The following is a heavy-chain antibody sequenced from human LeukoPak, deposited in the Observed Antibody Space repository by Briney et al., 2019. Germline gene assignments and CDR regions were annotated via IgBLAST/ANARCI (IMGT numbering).Heavy chain of an antibody. CDR2: IRYDGSNK. V-gene: IGHV3-30*02. CDR1: GFTFSNYW. J-gene: IGHJ6*03. CDR3: AREGAAPHYYYYYYMDV. Sequence: GGSLRLSCAAFGFTFSNYWMSWVRQAPGKGLEWVAFIRYDGSNKYYADSVKGRFTISRDNSKNTLYLQMNSLRAEDTAVYYCAREGAAPHYYYYYYMDVWGKGTTVTVSS. D-gene: IGHD6-6*01.